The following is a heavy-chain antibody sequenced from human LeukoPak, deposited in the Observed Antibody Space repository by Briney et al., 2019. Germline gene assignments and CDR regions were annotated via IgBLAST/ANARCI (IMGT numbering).Heavy chain of an antibody. CDR2: IYYSGST. CDR1: GGSISSYY. Sequence: SETLSLTCTVSGGSISSYYWSWIWQPPGKGLEWIGYIYYSGSTNYNPSLKSRVTISVDTSKNQFSLKLSSVTAADTAVYYCARGVGYCSSTSCRYYYYGMDVWGQGTTVTVSS. V-gene: IGHV4-59*01. J-gene: IGHJ6*02. CDR3: ARGVGYCSSTSCRYYYYGMDV. D-gene: IGHD2-2*01.